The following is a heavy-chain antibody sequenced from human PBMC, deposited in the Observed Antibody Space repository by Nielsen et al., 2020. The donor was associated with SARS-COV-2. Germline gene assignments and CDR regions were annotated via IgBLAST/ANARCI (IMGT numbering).Heavy chain of an antibody. CDR1: GYSISSGYY. J-gene: IGHJ4*01. CDR3: ARDPWGVTLARKLIINSYYDY. V-gene: IGHV4-38-2*02. D-gene: IGHD3-10*01. Sequence: SETLSLTCTVSGYSISSGYYWGWIRQPPGQGLEWIATINHYGTTYYNPSLKSRVTISVDTSKNQFSLRLSSVTAADTAVYYCARDPWGVTLARKLIINSYYDYWGHGNLVTVSS. CDR2: INHYGTT.